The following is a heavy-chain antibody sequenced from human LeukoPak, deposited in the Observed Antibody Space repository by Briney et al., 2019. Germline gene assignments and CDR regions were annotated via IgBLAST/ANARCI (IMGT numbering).Heavy chain of an antibody. V-gene: IGHV3-23*01. CDR2: ISGSGGST. D-gene: IGHD1-7*01. CDR3: AKSNWNYVPGY. J-gene: IGHJ4*02. Sequence: GGSLRLSCAASGFSFGSFAMSWVRQAPGKGLEWVSAISGSGGSTYYADSVKGRFTISRDNSKNTLYLQMNSLRAEDTAVYYCAKSNWNYVPGYWGQGTLVTVSS. CDR1: GFSFGSFA.